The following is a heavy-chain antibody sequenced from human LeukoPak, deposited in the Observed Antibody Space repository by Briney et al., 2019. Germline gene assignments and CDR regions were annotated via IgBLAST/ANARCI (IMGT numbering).Heavy chain of an antibody. CDR3: ARVYSSGYYLNFDY. D-gene: IGHD3-22*01. J-gene: IGHJ4*02. CDR2: IYDSGST. Sequence: SETLSLTCTVSGGSISSYYWSWIRQPPGKGLEWIGYIYDSGSTNYNPSLKSRVTISGDTSKNQFSLKLSSVTAADTAVYYCARVYSSGYYLNFDYWGQGALVTVSS. V-gene: IGHV4-59*01. CDR1: GGSISSYY.